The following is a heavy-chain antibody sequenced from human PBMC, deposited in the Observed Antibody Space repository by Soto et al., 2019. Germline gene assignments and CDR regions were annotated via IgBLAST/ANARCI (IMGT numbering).Heavy chain of an antibody. D-gene: IGHD3-3*01. J-gene: IGHJ3*02. V-gene: IGHV4-30-2*01. CDR3: ARVTIFGVVKYAFDI. CDR1: GGSISSGGYS. CDR2: IYHSGST. Sequence: NPXGTLSLTCAVCGGSISSGGYSWSWIRQPPGKGLEWIGYIYHSGSTYYNPSLKSRVTISVDRSKNQFSLKLSSVTAADTAVYYCARVTIFGVVKYAFDIWGQGTMVTVSS.